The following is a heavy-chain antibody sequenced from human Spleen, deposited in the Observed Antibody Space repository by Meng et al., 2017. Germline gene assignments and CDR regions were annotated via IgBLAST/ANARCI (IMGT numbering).Heavy chain of an antibody. D-gene: IGHD3-9*01. CDR2: IRPSDSDT. V-gene: IGHV5-51*01. CDR3: ARRYYDILTGFWYYFDF. J-gene: IGHJ4*02. CDR1: GYSFTNYW. Sequence: GESLKISCQGSGYSFTNYWIGWVRQMPGKGLEWMGIIRPSDSDTRYNPSFQGQVTISADKSINTAYLQWSSLKASDTAMYYCARRYYDILTGFWYYFDFWGQGTLVTVSS.